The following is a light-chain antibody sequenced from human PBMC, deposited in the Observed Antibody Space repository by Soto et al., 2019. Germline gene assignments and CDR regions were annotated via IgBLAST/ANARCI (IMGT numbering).Light chain of an antibody. V-gene: IGKV1-39*01. CDR2: DAT. J-gene: IGKJ1*01. CDR1: QSISSF. Sequence: IQLTQSPSSLSAFVGDRLSITCRASQSISSFLNWYVQKPGKAPNLLIFDATTLQSGVPSRFSGSGSGTHFTLTISSLQAEDFATYYCQQSYGTPWTFGQGTKVAIK. CDR3: QQSYGTPWT.